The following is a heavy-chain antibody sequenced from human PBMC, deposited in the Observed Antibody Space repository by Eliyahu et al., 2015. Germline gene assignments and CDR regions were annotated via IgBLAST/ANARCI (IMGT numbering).Heavy chain of an antibody. J-gene: IGHJ5*02. Sequence: EVQLVESGGGLVKPGGSLRLSCAASGFXFGXAWVXWVRQAPGEGVEWVGRIKSKSYGGTADYAAPVKGRFTISRDDSRNTLYLQMNSLKTEDTAVYYCTADFWSGSIWVDPWGQGTLVTVSS. CDR2: IKSKSYGGTA. CDR1: GFXFGXAW. V-gene: IGHV3-15*01. D-gene: IGHD3-3*01. CDR3: TADFWSGSIWVDP.